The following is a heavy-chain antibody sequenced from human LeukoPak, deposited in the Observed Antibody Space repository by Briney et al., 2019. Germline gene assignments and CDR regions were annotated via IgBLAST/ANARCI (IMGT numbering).Heavy chain of an antibody. CDR2: ISYDGSNK. D-gene: IGHD1-26*01. J-gene: IGHJ6*02. CDR1: GFTFSSYG. V-gene: IGHV3-30*03. CDR3: ARDLIVSKWEPQLSTQYYYYSYGMDV. Sequence: GGSLRLSCAASGFTFSSYGMHWVRQAPGKGLEWVAVISYDGSNKYYADSVKGRFTISRDNSKNTLYLQMNSLRAEDTAVYYCARDLIVSKWEPQLSTQYYYYSYGMDVWGQGTTVTVSS.